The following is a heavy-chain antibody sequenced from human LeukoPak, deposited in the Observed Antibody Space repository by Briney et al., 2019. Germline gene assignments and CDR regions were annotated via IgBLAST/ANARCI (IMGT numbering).Heavy chain of an antibody. CDR1: GYTFTSYG. J-gene: IGHJ4*02. V-gene: IGHV1-18*01. Sequence: ASVTVSFKASGYTFTSYGISWVRQAPGQGLEWMGWISAYNGNTNYAQELQGRVTMTTDTSTSTAYMELSSLRSEDTAVYYCAKDSSSSYYFDYWGQGTLVTVSS. CDR2: ISAYNGNT. CDR3: AKDSSSSYYFDY. D-gene: IGHD6-13*01.